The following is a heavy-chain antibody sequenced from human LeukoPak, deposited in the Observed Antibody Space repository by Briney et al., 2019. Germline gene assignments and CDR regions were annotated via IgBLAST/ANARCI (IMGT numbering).Heavy chain of an antibody. CDR1: GFTFSSYE. CDR3: ALTWLSGLDY. V-gene: IGHV3-48*03. D-gene: IGHD5-12*01. J-gene: IGHJ4*02. Sequence: GGSLRLSCAASGFTFSSYEMNWVRQAPGKGLEWVSYISSSGSTIYYADSVKGRFTISRDNAKNSLYLQMNSLRAEDTAVYYCALTWLSGLDYWGQGTLVTDSS. CDR2: ISSSGSTI.